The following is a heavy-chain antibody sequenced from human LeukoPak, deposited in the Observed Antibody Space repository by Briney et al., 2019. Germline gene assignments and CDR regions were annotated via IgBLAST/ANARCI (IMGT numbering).Heavy chain of an antibody. D-gene: IGHD3-10*01. V-gene: IGHV1-18*01. Sequence: ASVKVSCKASGYTFTSYGISWVRQAPGQGLEWMGWISAYNGNTNYAQKLQGRVTMTTDTSTSTAYMELRSLRSDDTAVYYCARERPYGSGNPRHYYYYGMDVWGQGTTVTVSS. CDR1: GYTFTSYG. J-gene: IGHJ6*02. CDR2: ISAYNGNT. CDR3: ARERPYGSGNPRHYYYYGMDV.